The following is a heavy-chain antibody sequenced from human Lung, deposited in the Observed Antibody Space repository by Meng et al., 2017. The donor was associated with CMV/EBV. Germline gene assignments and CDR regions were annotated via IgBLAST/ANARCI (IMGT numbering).Heavy chain of an antibody. CDR1: GYTFTSYG. J-gene: IGHJ4*02. V-gene: IGHV1-18*01. CDR3: ARDLVVHPAATYFDH. D-gene: IGHD2-2*01. CDR2: ISAYNGST. Sequence: ASVKVSCKASGYTFTSYGISWVRQAPGQGLEWMGWISAYNGSTNYAQKFQGRVIMTTDTFTSTAYMELSRLTSDDTAVYFCARDLVVHPAATYFDHWGQGTLVTVSS.